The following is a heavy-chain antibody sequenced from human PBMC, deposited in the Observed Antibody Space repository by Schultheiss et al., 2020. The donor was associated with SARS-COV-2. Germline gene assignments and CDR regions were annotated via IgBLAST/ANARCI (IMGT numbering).Heavy chain of an antibody. Sequence: GGSLRLSCAASGFTFSSYAMSWVRQAPGKGLEWVSAISGSGGSTYYADSVKGRFTISRDNSKNTLYLQMNSLRAEDTAVYYCATSRGYSYGYFDYWGQGTLVTGSS. CDR1: GFTFSSYA. CDR2: ISGSGGST. CDR3: ATSRGYSYGYFDY. D-gene: IGHD5-18*01. V-gene: IGHV3-23*01. J-gene: IGHJ4*02.